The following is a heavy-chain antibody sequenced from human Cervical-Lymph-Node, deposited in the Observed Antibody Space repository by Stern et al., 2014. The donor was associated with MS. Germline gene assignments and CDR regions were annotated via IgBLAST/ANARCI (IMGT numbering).Heavy chain of an antibody. CDR3: AILLDYGDYSSDY. CDR2: ISPIFGTA. V-gene: IGHV1-69*01. J-gene: IGHJ4*02. Sequence: QVQLVESGAEVNKPGSSLKLSCKASGGTFSSYAISWVRQAPGQGLEWMGGISPIFGTANYAQKFQGRVTITADESTSTAYMELSSLRSEDTAVYYCAILLDYGDYSSDYWGQGTLVTVS. CDR1: GGTFSSYA. D-gene: IGHD4-17*01.